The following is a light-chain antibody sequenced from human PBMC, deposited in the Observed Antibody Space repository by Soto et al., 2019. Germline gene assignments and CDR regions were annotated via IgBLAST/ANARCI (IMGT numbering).Light chain of an antibody. CDR1: QVISTS. CDR2: AAS. J-gene: IGKJ1*01. V-gene: IGKV1-9*01. Sequence: EIQLTQSPSFLSPSIGESVTLTCRASQVISTSLAWYQVKPGKAPKLLIYAASTLESGVPSRFSATVSGTEFSLTITSLQPEDFATYYCQHYNSYSEAFGQGAKVDI. CDR3: QHYNSYSEA.